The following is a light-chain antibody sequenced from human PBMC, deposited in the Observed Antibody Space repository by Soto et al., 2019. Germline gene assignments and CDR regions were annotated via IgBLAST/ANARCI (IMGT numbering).Light chain of an antibody. J-gene: IGKJ1*01. CDR3: QQRSNWPQT. CDR1: QRVSSTY. V-gene: IGKV3D-20*02. Sequence: EIVLTQSPGTLSLSPGERAMLSCRASQRVSSTYLAWYQQKPGQAPRLLIYSASSRAAGIPDAFSGSGSGADFTLTISRLEPEDFAVYYCQQRSNWPQTFGQGTKVDIK. CDR2: SAS.